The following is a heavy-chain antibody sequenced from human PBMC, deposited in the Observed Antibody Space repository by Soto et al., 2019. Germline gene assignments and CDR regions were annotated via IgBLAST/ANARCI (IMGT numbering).Heavy chain of an antibody. D-gene: IGHD2-2*01. CDR3: ARLGCSSTSCYYYGMDV. Sequence: PGECLKISCKGSGYSFTSYWIGWVRQMPGKGLEWMGIIYPGDSDTRYSPSFQGQVTISADKSISTAYLQWSSLKASDTAMYYCARLGCSSTSCYYYGMDVWGQGTTVTVSS. V-gene: IGHV5-51*01. J-gene: IGHJ6*02. CDR1: GYSFTSYW. CDR2: IYPGDSDT.